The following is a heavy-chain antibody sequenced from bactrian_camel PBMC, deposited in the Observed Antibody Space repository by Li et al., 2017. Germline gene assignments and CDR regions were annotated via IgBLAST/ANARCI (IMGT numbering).Heavy chain of an antibody. CDR1: GHTSNIWS. D-gene: IGHD3*01. CDR2: IDSDGIT. Sequence: HVQLVESGGGSVQAGGSLTLSCTYSGHTSNIWSMGWFRQVPGLERGGIGSIDSDGITTYADSLKARFTISRDDAKDTLYLQMNNLQTEDTAMYYCTTGYGRYGLHGLSDGPRGQGTQVTVS. CDR3: TTGYGRYGLHGLSDGP. J-gene: IGHJ4*01. V-gene: IGHV3S53*01.